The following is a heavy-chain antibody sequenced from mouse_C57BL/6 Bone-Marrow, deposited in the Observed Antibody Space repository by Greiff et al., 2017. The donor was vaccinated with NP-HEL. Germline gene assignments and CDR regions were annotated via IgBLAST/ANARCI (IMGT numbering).Heavy chain of an antibody. CDR3: ASGGTVDYFDY. Sequence: PGQGPEWIGMIHPNSGSTNYNEKFKSKATLTVDKSSSTAYMQLSSLTSEDSAVYYCASGGTVDYFDYWGQGTTLTVSS. J-gene: IGHJ2*01. D-gene: IGHD1-1*01. CDR2: IHPNSGST. V-gene: IGHV1-64*01.